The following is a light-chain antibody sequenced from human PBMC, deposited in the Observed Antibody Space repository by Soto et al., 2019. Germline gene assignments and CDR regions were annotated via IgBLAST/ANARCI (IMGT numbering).Light chain of an antibody. V-gene: IGKV3-20*01. Sequence: EIVLTQSPGILSLSPGERATLSCRASQSVSSSYLAWYQQKPGQAPRLLIYGASSRATGIPDRFSGSGSGTDFALIISRLEPEDFAVYYCQQYGSSPLTFGGGTKVEIK. J-gene: IGKJ4*01. CDR3: QQYGSSPLT. CDR1: QSVSSSY. CDR2: GAS.